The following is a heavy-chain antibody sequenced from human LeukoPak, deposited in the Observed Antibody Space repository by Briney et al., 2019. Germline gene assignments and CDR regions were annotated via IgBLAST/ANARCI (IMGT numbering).Heavy chain of an antibody. Sequence: SETLSLTCTVSTGSISTYYWSWIRQPPGKGLEWIGYIYYSGRTNYNPSLKSRVTISVDTFKNQFSLKLSSVTAADTAVYYCAREHLWFGSGPIDYWGQGTLVTVSS. V-gene: IGHV4-59*01. CDR2: IYYSGRT. CDR1: TGSISTYY. CDR3: AREHLWFGSGPIDY. D-gene: IGHD3-10*01. J-gene: IGHJ4*02.